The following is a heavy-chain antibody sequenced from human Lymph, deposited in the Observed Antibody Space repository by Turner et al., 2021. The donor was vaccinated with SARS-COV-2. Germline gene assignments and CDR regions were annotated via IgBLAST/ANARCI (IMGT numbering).Heavy chain of an antibody. CDR2: ISWNSGSI. Sequence: EVQLVESGGGLVKPGRSLRLSCAASGFTFDEYVMHWVRQAPGKGLEWVSGISWNSGSIGYADSGKGRFTISRDNAKNSLYLQMNSLRAEDTALYYCAKGRRFGMDVWGQGTTVTVSS. J-gene: IGHJ6*02. CDR1: GFTFDEYV. V-gene: IGHV3-9*01. CDR3: AKGRRFGMDV.